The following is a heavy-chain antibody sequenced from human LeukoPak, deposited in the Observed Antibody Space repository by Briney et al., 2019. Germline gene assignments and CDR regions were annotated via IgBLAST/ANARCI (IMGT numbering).Heavy chain of an antibody. Sequence: GGSLRLSCTASGFTFSNYAMSWVRQAPGKGREWVSHISGSGDTTHYVDSVKGRFTISRDNSKNMLYLQMNSLRPEDTAVYYCAKDLWFGELSPSDYWGQGTLVTVSS. V-gene: IGHV3-23*01. D-gene: IGHD3-10*01. CDR3: AKDLWFGELSPSDY. J-gene: IGHJ4*02. CDR2: ISGSGDTT. CDR1: GFTFSNYA.